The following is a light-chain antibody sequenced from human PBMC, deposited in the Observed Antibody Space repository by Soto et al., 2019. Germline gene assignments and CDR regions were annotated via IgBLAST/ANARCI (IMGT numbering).Light chain of an antibody. Sequence: EIVLTQSPGTLSLSPGERATLSCRASQTVSDIYLAWYQQKPGPAPRLLIYASNRATGIPDSFSGSGSGTDFTLTIGRLEPEDFAVYYSQHYGTSALFGPGTKVDIK. CDR3: QHYGTSAL. CDR1: QTVSDIY. V-gene: IGKV3-20*01. CDR2: AS. J-gene: IGKJ3*01.